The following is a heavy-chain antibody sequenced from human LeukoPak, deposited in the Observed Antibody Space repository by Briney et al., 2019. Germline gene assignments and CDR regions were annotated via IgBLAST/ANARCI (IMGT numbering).Heavy chain of an antibody. Sequence: AGSLRLSCAASGFTFSSSEMNWVRQAPGKGLEWVSYITGSGGTIYYADSVKGRFTISRDNAKKSLYLQMNSLRAEDTAVYYCARDRNWTYGFDYWGQGTLVTVSS. J-gene: IGHJ4*02. CDR2: ITGSGGTI. D-gene: IGHD1-7*01. CDR1: GFTFSSSE. CDR3: ARDRNWTYGFDY. V-gene: IGHV3-48*03.